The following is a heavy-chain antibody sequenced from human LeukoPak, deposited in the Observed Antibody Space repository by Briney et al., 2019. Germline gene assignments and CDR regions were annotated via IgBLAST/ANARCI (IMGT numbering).Heavy chain of an antibody. J-gene: IGHJ4*02. CDR3: ARGYCSGGSCTWGLFDS. D-gene: IGHD2-15*01. CDR2: ISDSGGST. CDR1: GFIFSTHA. V-gene: IGHV3-23*01. Sequence: QPGGSLRLYCVASGFIFSTHAMSWVRLAPGRGLEWVSTISDSGGSTYYTESVKGRFTISRDNSMSTLSLQMKSLRVEDTALYYCARGYCSGGSCTWGLFDSWGQGTLVTVSS.